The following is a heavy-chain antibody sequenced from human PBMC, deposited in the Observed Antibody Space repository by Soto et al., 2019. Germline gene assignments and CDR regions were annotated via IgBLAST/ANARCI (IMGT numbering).Heavy chain of an antibody. CDR1: GFTFSDYA. D-gene: IGHD6-19*01. J-gene: IGHJ4*02. Sequence: GGSLRLSCAASGFTFSDYAMSWVRQAPGKGLEWVSGISGSGASTYYADSVKGRLTISRDNSKNTLYLQMSSLRAEDTAVYYYAKDPNSSGWYWTFDYWGQGTLVTVSS. CDR2: ISGSGAST. V-gene: IGHV3-23*01. CDR3: AKDPNSSGWYWTFDY.